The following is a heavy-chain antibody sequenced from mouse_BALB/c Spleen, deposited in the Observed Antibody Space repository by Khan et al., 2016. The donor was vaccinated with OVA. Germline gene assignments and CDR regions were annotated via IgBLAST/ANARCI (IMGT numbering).Heavy chain of an antibody. Sequence: EVQLQQSGAELVKPGASVKLSCTASGFNIKDTYIHWVKRRPEQGLEWIGRITPANGNTEYDPKFQGKATMRADTSSNTAYLQLSSLTSGDTAAYYGVHPSYDPRNFDVWGAGTTVTVSS. CDR1: GFNIKDTY. CDR3: VHPSYDPRNFDV. D-gene: IGHD2-3*01. CDR2: ITPANGNT. J-gene: IGHJ1*01. V-gene: IGHV14-3*02.